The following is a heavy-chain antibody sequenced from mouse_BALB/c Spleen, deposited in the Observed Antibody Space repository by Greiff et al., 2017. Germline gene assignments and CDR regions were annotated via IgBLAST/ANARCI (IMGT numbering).Heavy chain of an antibody. D-gene: IGHD2-10*01. CDR3: ARAYYRNYYAMDY. CDR1: GYTFTSYV. J-gene: IGHJ4*01. V-gene: IGHV1-14*01. Sequence: VQLQQSGPELAKPGASVKMSCKASGYTFTSYVMHWVKQKPGQGLEWIGYINPYNDGTKYNEKFKGKATLTSDKSSSTAYMELSSLTSEDSAVYYCARAYYRNYYAMDYWGQGTSVTVSS. CDR2: INPYNDGT.